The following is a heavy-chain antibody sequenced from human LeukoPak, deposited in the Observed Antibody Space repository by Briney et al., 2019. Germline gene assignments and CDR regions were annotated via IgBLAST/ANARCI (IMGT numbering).Heavy chain of an antibody. D-gene: IGHD6-19*01. CDR1: GGSISSYY. Sequence: SETLSLTCTVSGGSISSYYWSWIRRPPGKGLEWIGSIYHSGSTYYNPSLKSRVTISLDTSENQFSLKLSSVTAADTAVYYCARDLYSSGWGYFDYWGQGTLVTVSS. J-gene: IGHJ4*02. V-gene: IGHV4-38-2*02. CDR2: IYHSGST. CDR3: ARDLYSSGWGYFDY.